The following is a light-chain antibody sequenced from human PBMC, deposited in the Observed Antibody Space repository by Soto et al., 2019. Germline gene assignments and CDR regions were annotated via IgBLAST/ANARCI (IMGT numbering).Light chain of an antibody. Sequence: IVLTQSPATLSLSPGERATLSCRASQSVSGYLAWYQQKPGQAPRLLIYGASSRATGIPDRFSGSGSGTDFTLTIGRLEPEDFAVYYCQQYNNWPWTFGQGTKVDIK. CDR1: QSVSGY. CDR2: GAS. CDR3: QQYNNWPWT. V-gene: IGKV3-11*01. J-gene: IGKJ1*01.